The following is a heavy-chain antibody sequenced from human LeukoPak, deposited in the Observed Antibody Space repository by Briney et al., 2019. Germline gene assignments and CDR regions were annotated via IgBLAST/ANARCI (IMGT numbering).Heavy chain of an antibody. J-gene: IGHJ4*02. CDR1: GGSISSYY. D-gene: IGHD2-15*01. V-gene: IGHV4-59*12. CDR3: ARVIVVVVAAQGYFDY. CDR2: IYYSGST. Sequence: PSETLSLTCTVSGGSISSYYWSWIRQPPGKGLEWIGYIYYSGSTNYNPSLKSRVTISVDKSKNQFSLKLSSVTAADTAVYYCARVIVVVVAAQGYFDYWGQGTLVTVSS.